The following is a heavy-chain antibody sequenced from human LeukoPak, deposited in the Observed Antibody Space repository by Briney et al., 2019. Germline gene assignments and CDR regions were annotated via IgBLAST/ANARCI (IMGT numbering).Heavy chain of an antibody. CDR1: GYTFTSYA. Sequence: GASVKVSCKASGYTFTSYAMHWVRQAPGQRLEWMGWINAGNGNTKYSQKFQGRVTITRDTSASTAYMELSSLRSEDTAVYYCARGEGEIVPYYSDYWGQGTLVTVSS. J-gene: IGHJ4*02. D-gene: IGHD3-16*01. CDR3: ARGEGEIVPYYSDY. CDR2: INAGNGNT. V-gene: IGHV1-3*01.